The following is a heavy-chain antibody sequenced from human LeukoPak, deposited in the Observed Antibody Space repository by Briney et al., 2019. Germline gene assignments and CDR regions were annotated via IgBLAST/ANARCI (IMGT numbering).Heavy chain of an antibody. CDR3: ARSVEGYCSGGSCYSYYYYMDV. CDR2: IYYSGST. Sequence: SETLSLTCSVSGDSISLSFYYWSWIRQPPGKGLEWIGYIYYSGSTNYNPSLKSRVTISVDTSKNQFSLKLSSVTAADTAVYYCARSVEGYCSGGSCYSYYYYMDVWGKGTTVTVSS. V-gene: IGHV4-61*01. D-gene: IGHD2-15*01. J-gene: IGHJ6*03. CDR1: GDSISLSFYY.